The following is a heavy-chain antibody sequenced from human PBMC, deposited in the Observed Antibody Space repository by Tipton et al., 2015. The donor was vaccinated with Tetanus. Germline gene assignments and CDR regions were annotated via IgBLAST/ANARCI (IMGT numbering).Heavy chain of an antibody. V-gene: IGHV1-8*02. CDR2: MNPNSGNT. CDR3: ARGSGHGDYVDGDY. D-gene: IGHD4-17*01. J-gene: IGHJ4*02. Sequence: QSGAEVKKPGASVKVSCKASGYTFTGYYMHWVRQATGQGLEWMGWMNPNSGNTGYAQKFQGRVTMTRNTSISAAYMELSSLGSEDTAVYYCARGSGHGDYVDGDYWGQGTLVTVSS. CDR1: GYTFTGYY.